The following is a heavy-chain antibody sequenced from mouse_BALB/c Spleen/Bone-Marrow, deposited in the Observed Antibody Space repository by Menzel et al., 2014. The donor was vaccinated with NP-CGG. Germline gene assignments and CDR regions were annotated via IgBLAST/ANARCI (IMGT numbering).Heavy chain of an antibody. V-gene: IGHV1-7*01. CDR3: GRQITPVDYAVDY. Sequence: VQLQQSGAELAKPGASVKMACKASGYTITSYWRHWVKQRPGQGLEWIGYINPSTGYTEYNQKFKDKATLTADKSSSTAYKQRRSLTSEDSAVYYCGRQITPVDYAVDYWGQGTSVTVSS. D-gene: IGHD1-1*01. CDR2: INPSTGYT. CDR1: GYTITSYW. J-gene: IGHJ4*01.